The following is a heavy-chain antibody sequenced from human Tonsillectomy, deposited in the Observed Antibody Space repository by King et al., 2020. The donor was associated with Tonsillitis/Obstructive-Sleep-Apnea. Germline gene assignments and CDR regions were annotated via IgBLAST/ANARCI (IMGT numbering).Heavy chain of an antibody. V-gene: IGHV3-74*01. D-gene: IGHD6-6*01. J-gene: IGHJ4*02. Sequence: VQLVESGGGLVQPGGSLRLSCAASGFTFSSYWMHWVRQAPGKGLVWVSRISSDGSSTSYADSVKGRFTISRDNAKNTLYLQMNSLRAEDTAVYYCARGGLEYSSSWEFDYWGQGTLVTVSS. CDR2: ISSDGSST. CDR3: ARGGLEYSSSWEFDY. CDR1: GFTFSSYW.